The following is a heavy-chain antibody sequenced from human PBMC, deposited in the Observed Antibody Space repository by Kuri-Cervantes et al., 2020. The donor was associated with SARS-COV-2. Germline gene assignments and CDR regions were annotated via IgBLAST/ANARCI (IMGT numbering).Heavy chain of an antibody. V-gene: IGHV3-9*01. CDR3: AKDLAPTLGWYFDL. J-gene: IGHJ2*01. Sequence: SLTISCTAYGFTFDDYAMNWVRQAPGKGLEWVSGISWNSGSIGYADSVKGRFTISRDNAKNSLYLQMNSLRAEDTALYYCAKDLAPTLGWYFDLWGRGTLVTVSS. CDR1: GFTFDDYA. CDR2: ISWNSGSI.